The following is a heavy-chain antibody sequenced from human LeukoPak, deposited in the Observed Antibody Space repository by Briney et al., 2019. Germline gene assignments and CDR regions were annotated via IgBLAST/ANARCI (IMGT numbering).Heavy chain of an antibody. V-gene: IGHV5-51*01. CDR1: GYSFTNDW. D-gene: IGHD6-13*01. CDR2: IYPGDSDT. CDR3: ARHRQLDPDY. Sequence: GESLKISCQASGYSFTNDWIGWVRQMPGKGLEWMGVIYPGDSDTRYTPSFQGQFTISVDKSISTAYLQWSSLKVSDSAMYYCARHRQLDPDYWGQGTLVTVSS. J-gene: IGHJ4*02.